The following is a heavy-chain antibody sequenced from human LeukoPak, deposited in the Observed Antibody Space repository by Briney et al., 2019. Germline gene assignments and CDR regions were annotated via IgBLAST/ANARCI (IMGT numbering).Heavy chain of an antibody. Sequence: PGGSLRLSCAASGFTFSNYEMKWVRQAPGGGLEWVSYIGSSGTLMYYADSVKGRFTISRDNAKNSLYLQMNSLRAEDTAVYYCARGWAGNYWGQGTLVTVSS. CDR1: GFTFSNYE. V-gene: IGHV3-48*03. D-gene: IGHD6-19*01. CDR2: IGSSGTLM. CDR3: ARGWAGNY. J-gene: IGHJ4*02.